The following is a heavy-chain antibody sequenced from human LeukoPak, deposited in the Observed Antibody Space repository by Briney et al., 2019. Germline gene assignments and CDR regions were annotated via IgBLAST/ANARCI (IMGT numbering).Heavy chain of an antibody. Sequence: SETLSLTCTVSGDSISNYNWNWIRQPPGKGLEWIGYIYYRGNTNYNPSLKSRLTISVDTSKNQFSLKLSSVTAADTAVYYCARRKGDTAMVMFDYWGQGTLVTVSS. J-gene: IGHJ4*02. CDR2: IYYRGNT. V-gene: IGHV4-59*08. CDR1: GDSISNYN. D-gene: IGHD5-18*01. CDR3: ARRKGDTAMVMFDY.